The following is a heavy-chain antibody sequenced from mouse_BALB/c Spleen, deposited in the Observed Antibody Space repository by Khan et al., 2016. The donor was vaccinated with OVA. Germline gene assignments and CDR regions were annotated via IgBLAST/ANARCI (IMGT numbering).Heavy chain of an antibody. CDR3: ARSIMAN. Sequence: EVHLQESGPGLVKPSQSLSLTCTVTGYSITSDYAWNWIRQFPGNKLEWMGYISYSGSTSYNPSLKSRISITRDTSKNQFFLQLNSVTTEDTATYYCARSIMANWGQGTTLTVSS. CDR1: GYSITSDYA. CDR2: ISYSGST. J-gene: IGHJ2*01. V-gene: IGHV3-2*02.